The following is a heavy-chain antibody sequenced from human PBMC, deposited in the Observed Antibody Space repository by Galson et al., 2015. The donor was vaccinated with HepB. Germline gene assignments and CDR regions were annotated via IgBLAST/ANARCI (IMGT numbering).Heavy chain of an antibody. D-gene: IGHD2-8*01. V-gene: IGHV3-21*01. J-gene: IGHJ4*02. CDR1: GFTFSSYS. CDR2: ISSSSSYI. CDR3: ARPPPGRCTNGVCYTGVDY. Sequence: SLRLSCVASGFTFSSYSMNWVRQAPGKGLEWVSSISSSSSYIYYADSVKGRFTISRDNAKNSLYLQMNSLRAEDTAVYYCARPPPGRCTNGVCYTGVDYWGQGTLVTVSS.